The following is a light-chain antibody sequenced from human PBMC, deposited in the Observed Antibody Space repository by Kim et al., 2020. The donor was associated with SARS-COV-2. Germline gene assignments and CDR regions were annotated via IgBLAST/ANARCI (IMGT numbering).Light chain of an antibody. V-gene: IGKV4-1*01. CDR1: QSVLYSSNNKNY. CDR3: QQYHSTAT. CDR2: WAS. Sequence: DIVMTQSPDSLAVSLGESATINCKSSQSVLYSSNNKNYLAWYQQKPGQPPKLLIYWASTRESGVPDRFSGSGSGTDFTLTISSLQAEDVAVYYWQQYHSTATFGTGNKVDIK. J-gene: IGKJ3*01.